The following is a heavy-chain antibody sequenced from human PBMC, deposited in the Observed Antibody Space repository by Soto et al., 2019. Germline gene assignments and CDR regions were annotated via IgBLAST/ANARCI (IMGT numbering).Heavy chain of an antibody. D-gene: IGHD4-17*01. Sequence: QVQLVESGGGVVQPGRSLRLSCAASGFTFSSYGMHWVRQAPGKGLEWVAVIWYDGSNKYYADSVKGRFTISRDNSKNTLYLQMNSLRAEDTAVYYCARGHPTVRNYYYYYMDVLGKGTTVTVSS. J-gene: IGHJ6*03. CDR3: ARGHPTVRNYYYYYMDV. CDR1: GFTFSSYG. V-gene: IGHV3-33*01. CDR2: IWYDGSNK.